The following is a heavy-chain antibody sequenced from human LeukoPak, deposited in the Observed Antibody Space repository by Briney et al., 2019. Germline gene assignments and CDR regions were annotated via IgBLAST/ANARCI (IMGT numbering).Heavy chain of an antibody. CDR3: AKGMTFQYYYSMDV. CDR2: ISGGAGNT. D-gene: IGHD2/OR15-2a*01. V-gene: IGHV3-23*01. Sequence: PGGSLRLSCAASGFTFSSFGMNWVRQAPGKGLEWVSAISGGAGNTYYADSVKGRFTISRGSSRNTLFLQVNSLRAEDTAVYYCAKGMTFQYYYSMDVWGQGTSVTVSS. CDR1: GFTFSSFG. J-gene: IGHJ6*02.